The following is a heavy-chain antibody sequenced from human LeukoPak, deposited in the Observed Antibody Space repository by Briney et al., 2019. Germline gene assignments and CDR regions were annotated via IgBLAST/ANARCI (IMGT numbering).Heavy chain of an antibody. J-gene: IGHJ6*03. CDR3: ASMPSTEIYYFYYMDV. CDR1: RLTFSSYT. D-gene: IGHD2-2*01. CDR2: IIANAVST. V-gene: IGHV3-23*01. Sequence: GGSLTLSCADSRLTFSSYTMNWVRQAPGEGLEWVSGIIANAVSTYYADSVKGRFTISRDNSKNTLYLHMDRLGTEDTAVYYCASMPSTEIYYFYYMDVWGKGTTVTVSS.